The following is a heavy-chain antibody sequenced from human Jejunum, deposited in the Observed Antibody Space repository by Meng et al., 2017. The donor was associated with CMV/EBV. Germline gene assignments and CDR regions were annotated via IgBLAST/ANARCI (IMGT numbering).Heavy chain of an antibody. Sequence: YFFIDYYLHWVRHAPGQGLEWMGWFSPLTGSTDYAESFQGRVTMTRDTSVNTVYMDLSRLTSDDTAIYFCARDMITAGHTGKIFDHWGQGTLVTVSS. CDR3: ARDMITAGHTGKIFDH. CDR2: FSPLTGST. J-gene: IGHJ4*02. D-gene: IGHD1-14*01. CDR1: YFFIDYY. V-gene: IGHV1-2*02.